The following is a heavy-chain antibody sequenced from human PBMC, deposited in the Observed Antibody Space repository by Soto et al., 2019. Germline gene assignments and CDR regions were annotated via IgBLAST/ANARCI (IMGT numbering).Heavy chain of an antibody. V-gene: IGHV2-5*02. D-gene: IGHD6-13*01. CDR1: GFSLSSSGVG. CDR2: LYWDDDK. J-gene: IGHJ4*02. CDR3: AHMKHQPVHSPPITYACYDS. Sequence: QVTLRESGPPLVKPTQTLTLTCTFSGFSLSSSGVGVGGIRRPPGKALEWLALLYWDDDKRYSPSLKSRLTITTDTSKNPVVVTMTNMDPVDTGTYFGAHMKHQPVHSPPITYACYDSWGQGTLVTVSS.